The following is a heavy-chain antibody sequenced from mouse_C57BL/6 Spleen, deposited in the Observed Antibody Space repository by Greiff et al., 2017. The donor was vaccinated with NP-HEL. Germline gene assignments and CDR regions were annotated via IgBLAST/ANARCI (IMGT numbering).Heavy chain of an antibody. J-gene: IGHJ4*01. V-gene: IGHV1-61*01. CDR3: ATYSNYGDAMDY. Sequence: QVQLQQPGAELVRPGSSVKLSCKASGYTFTSYWMDWVKQRPGQGLEWIGNIYPSDSETHYNQKFKDKATLTVDKSSSTAYMQRSSLTSEDSAVYYCATYSNYGDAMDYWGQGTSVTVSS. CDR2: IYPSDSET. CDR1: GYTFTSYW. D-gene: IGHD2-5*01.